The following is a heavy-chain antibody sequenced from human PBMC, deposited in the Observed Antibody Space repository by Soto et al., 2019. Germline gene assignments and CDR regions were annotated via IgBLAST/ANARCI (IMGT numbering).Heavy chain of an antibody. CDR3: AKSLMYGDPYYFDY. CDR2: ISYDGSNK. V-gene: IGHV3-30*18. D-gene: IGHD4-17*01. J-gene: IGHJ4*02. CDR1: GFTFSSYG. Sequence: GGSLRLSCAASGFTFSSYGMHWVRQAPGKGLEWVAVISYDGSNKYYADSVKGRFTISRDNSKNTLYLQMNSLRAEDTAVYYCAKSLMYGDPYYFDYWGQGTLVTVSS.